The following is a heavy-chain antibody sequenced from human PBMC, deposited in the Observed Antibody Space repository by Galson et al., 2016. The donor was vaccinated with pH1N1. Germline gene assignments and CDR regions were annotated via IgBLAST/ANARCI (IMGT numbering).Heavy chain of an antibody. V-gene: IGHV5-51*03. J-gene: IGHJ3*02. CDR1: GSRFTNYW. D-gene: IGHD4-17*01. CDR2: VNPGGSTI. CDR3: ARQYDFGDYRGDAFDI. Sequence: QSGAEVKKPGESLKISCKASGSRFTNYWIAWVRQVPGKGLEWVGVVNPGGSTIRYSPPFQGQITISSDKSINTAYLQWVSLKASDTATYYCARQYDFGDYRGDAFDIWGQGTMVTVSS.